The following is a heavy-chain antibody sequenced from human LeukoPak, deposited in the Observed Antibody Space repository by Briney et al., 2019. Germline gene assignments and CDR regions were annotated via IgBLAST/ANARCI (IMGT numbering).Heavy chain of an antibody. Sequence: ASVKVSCKASGYTFTSYGISWVRQAPGQGLEWMGWISAYNGNTNYAQKLQGRVTMTTDTSTSTAYMELSSLRSEDTAVYYCARAIIEYSSSSSLYFDYWGQGTLVTVSS. D-gene: IGHD6-6*01. CDR1: GYTFTSYG. V-gene: IGHV1-18*01. J-gene: IGHJ4*02. CDR2: ISAYNGNT. CDR3: ARAIIEYSSSSSLYFDY.